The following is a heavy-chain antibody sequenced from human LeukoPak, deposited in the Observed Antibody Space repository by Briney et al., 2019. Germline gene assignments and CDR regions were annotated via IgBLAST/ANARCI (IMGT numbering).Heavy chain of an antibody. CDR2: IIPIFGTA. J-gene: IGHJ4*02. V-gene: IGHV1-69*05. D-gene: IGHD5-24*01. CDR1: GGTFSSYI. CDR3: AGIDGYRADY. Sequence: SVTVSCKASGGTFSSYIISWVRQAPGQGLEWMGRIIPIFGTANYAQKFQGRVTITTDESTNTAYIELSSLRSEDTAVYYCAGIDGYRADYWGQGTLVTVSS.